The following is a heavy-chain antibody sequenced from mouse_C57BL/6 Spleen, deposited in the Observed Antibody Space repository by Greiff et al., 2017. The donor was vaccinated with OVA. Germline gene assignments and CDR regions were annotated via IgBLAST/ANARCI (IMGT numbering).Heavy chain of an antibody. J-gene: IGHJ2*01. CDR2: INPSNGGT. Sequence: VQLQQPGPELVKPGASVKLSCKASGYTFTSYWMHWVKQRPGQGLEWIGNINPSNGGTNYNEKFKSKATLTVDKFSSTAYMQLSSLTSEDSAVYYCARAEVAFDLVNYWGQGTTLTVSS. CDR1: GYTFTSYW. V-gene: IGHV1-53*01. D-gene: IGHD1-1*02. CDR3: ARAEVAFDLVNY.